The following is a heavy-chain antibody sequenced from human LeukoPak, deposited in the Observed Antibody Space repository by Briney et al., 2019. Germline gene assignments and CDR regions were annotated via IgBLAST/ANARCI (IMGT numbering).Heavy chain of an antibody. J-gene: IGHJ4*02. CDR2: INPNSGNT. V-gene: IGHV1-8*02. CDR1: GYTFTGYY. D-gene: IGHD1-26*01. Sequence: ASVKVSCKASGYTFTGYYMHWVRQAPGQGLEWMGWINPNSGNTGYAQKFQGRVTMTRNTSISTAYMELSSLRSEDTAVYYCARWRVGATPNYFDYWGQGTLVTVSS. CDR3: ARWRVGATPNYFDY.